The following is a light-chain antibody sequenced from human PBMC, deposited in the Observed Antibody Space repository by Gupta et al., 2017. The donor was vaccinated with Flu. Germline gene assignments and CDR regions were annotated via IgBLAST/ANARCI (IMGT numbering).Light chain of an antibody. CDR2: DNG. V-gene: IGLV3-21*02. CDR3: QLWHISSDHLRM. Sequence: SYVLTQPPSVSVAPGQTARISCGGNNIGTKSGHWYQQRPGQAPVLVVYDNGDRPSGIPERFSGSNSGNTATLTISKVEAGDEADYYCQLWHISSDHLRMFGGGTKLTVL. CDR1: NIGTKS. J-gene: IGLJ3*02.